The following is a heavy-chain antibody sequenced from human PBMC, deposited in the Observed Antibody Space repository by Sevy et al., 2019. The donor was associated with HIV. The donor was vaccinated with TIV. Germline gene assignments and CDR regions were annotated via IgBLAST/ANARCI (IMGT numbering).Heavy chain of an antibody. D-gene: IGHD3-10*01. CDR3: ARQMVRGVIINRNDAFDI. J-gene: IGHJ3*02. Sequence: SETLSLTCTVSGGSISSYYWSWIRQPAGKGLEWIGRIYTSGSTNYNPSLKSRVTMSVDTSKNQFSLKLSSVTAADTAVYYCARQMVRGVIINRNDAFDIWGQRTMVTVSS. CDR2: IYTSGST. V-gene: IGHV4-4*07. CDR1: GGSISSYY.